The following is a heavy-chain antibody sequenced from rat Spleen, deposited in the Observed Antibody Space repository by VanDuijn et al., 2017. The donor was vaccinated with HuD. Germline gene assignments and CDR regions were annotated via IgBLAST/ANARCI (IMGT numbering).Heavy chain of an antibody. J-gene: IGHJ2*01. V-gene: IGHV5-25*01. Sequence: EVELVESGGGLVQPGRSLKLSCVASRFTFSNSAMAWVRQAPTKGLEWVASISVGGGDTYYRDSVKGRFTVSRDNAISTLYLQVSSLRSEDTATYYCTSLLQWSPFDYWGQGVMVTVS. CDR2: ISVGGGDT. D-gene: IGHD1-1*01. CDR1: RFTFSNSA. CDR3: TSLLQWSPFDY.